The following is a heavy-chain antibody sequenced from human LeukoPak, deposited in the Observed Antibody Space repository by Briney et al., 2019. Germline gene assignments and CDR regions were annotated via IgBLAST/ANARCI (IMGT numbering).Heavy chain of an antibody. Sequence: ASVKVSCKASGYIFTGYYMHWVRQAPGQGLEWMGWINTNTGNPTYAQGFTGRFVFSLDTSVSTAYLQISSLKAEDTAVYYCARLRGPNCSGGSCYDYWGQGTLVTVSS. V-gene: IGHV7-4-1*02. CDR2: INTNTGNP. J-gene: IGHJ4*02. D-gene: IGHD2-15*01. CDR3: ARLRGPNCSGGSCYDY. CDR1: GYIFTGYY.